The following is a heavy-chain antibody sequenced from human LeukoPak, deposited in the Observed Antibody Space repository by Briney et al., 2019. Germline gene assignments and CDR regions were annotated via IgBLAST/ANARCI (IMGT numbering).Heavy chain of an antibody. J-gene: IGHJ5*02. D-gene: IGHD2-2*03. CDR3: ASGSYENLGS. V-gene: IGHV3-21*01. Sequence: GGSLRLSCAASGFTFSSYSMNWVRQAPGKGLEWVSSISSSSSYIYYADSVKGRLTISRDNAKNSLYLQMNSLRAEDTAVYYCASGSYENLGSWGQGTLVTVSS. CDR2: ISSSSSYI. CDR1: GFTFSSYS.